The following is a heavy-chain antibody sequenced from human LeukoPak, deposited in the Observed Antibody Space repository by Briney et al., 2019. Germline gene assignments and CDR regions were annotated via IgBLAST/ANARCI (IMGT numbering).Heavy chain of an antibody. Sequence: GGSLRLSCAASGFTFSTYRMSWVRQAPGKGLEWVANIKQDGSEKHYVDSVRGRFTISRDNAKNSLYLQMSSLRAEDTAVYYCTRVEETATTAAIIRKYSYYYYYMDVWGKGTTVTISS. V-gene: IGHV3-7*01. D-gene: IGHD4-11*01. CDR3: TRVEETATTAAIIRKYSYYYYYMDV. J-gene: IGHJ6*03. CDR2: IKQDGSEK. CDR1: GFTFSTYR.